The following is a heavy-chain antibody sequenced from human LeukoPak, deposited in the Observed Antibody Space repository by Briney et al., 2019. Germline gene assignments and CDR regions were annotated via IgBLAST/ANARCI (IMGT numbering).Heavy chain of an antibody. CDR1: GGSISSSSYY. CDR2: IYYSGST. D-gene: IGHD6-13*01. CDR3: ARGDLPPGTAAGYYFDY. J-gene: IGHJ4*02. Sequence: SETLSLTCTVSGGSISSSSYYWGWIRQPPGKGLEWIGSIYYSGSTYYNPSLKSRVTISVDTSKNQFSLKLSSVTAADTAVYYCARGDLPPGTAAGYYFDYWGQGTLVTVSS. V-gene: IGHV4-39*01.